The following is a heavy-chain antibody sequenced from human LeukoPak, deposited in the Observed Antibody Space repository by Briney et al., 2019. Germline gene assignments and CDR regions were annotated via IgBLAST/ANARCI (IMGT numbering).Heavy chain of an antibody. CDR1: GGSFSGYY. J-gene: IGHJ2*01. CDR3: ARKVGYGSGSYYTPFNWYFDL. V-gene: IGHV4-34*01. D-gene: IGHD3-10*01. CDR2: INHSGST. Sequence: SETLSLTCAVYGGSFSGYYWSWIRQPPGKGLEWIAEINHSGSTNYNPSLKSRVTISVDTSKNQFSLKLSSVTAADTAVYYCARKVGYGSGSYYTPFNWYFDLWGRGTLVTVSS.